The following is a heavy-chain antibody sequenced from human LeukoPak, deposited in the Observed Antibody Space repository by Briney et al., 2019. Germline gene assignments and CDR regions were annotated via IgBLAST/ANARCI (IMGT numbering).Heavy chain of an antibody. CDR1: GFTFDDYA. J-gene: IGHJ4*02. D-gene: IGHD2-2*01. CDR3: ARENDLYCSSTSCYPFDY. Sequence: GRSLRLSCAASGFTFDDYAMHWVRQAPGKGLVWVSRINSDGSSTSYADSVKGRFTISRDNAKNTLYLQMNSLRAEDTAVYYCARENDLYCSSTSCYPFDYWGQGTLVTVSS. V-gene: IGHV3-74*01. CDR2: INSDGSST.